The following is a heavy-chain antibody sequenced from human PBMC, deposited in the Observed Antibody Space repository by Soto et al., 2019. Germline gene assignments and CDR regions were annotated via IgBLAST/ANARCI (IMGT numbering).Heavy chain of an antibody. Sequence: GGSLRLSCAASGFTFSSYGMHWVRQAPGKGLEWVAVISYDGSNKYYADSVKGRFTISRDNSKNTLYLQMNSLRAEDTAVYYCAKDGIGYFDYWGQGTLVTVSS. CDR2: ISYDGSNK. V-gene: IGHV3-30*18. CDR1: GFTFSSYG. J-gene: IGHJ4*02. D-gene: IGHD1-20*01. CDR3: AKDGIGYFDY.